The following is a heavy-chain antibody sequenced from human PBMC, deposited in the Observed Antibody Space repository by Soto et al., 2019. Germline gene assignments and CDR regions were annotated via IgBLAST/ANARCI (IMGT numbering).Heavy chain of an antibody. Sequence: QVQLQESGPGLVKPSQTLSLICTVSVASISSGGHYWTWIRQHPGRGLEWIGNIYYSGSTYYSPSLKSRVTISIDTSNNQVSLKLSSVTAADTAVYYCARDVLVTAIRPGAFDIWGQGTMVTVSS. CDR2: IYYSGST. D-gene: IGHD2-21*02. CDR1: VASISSGGHY. CDR3: ARDVLVTAIRPGAFDI. V-gene: IGHV4-31*03. J-gene: IGHJ3*02.